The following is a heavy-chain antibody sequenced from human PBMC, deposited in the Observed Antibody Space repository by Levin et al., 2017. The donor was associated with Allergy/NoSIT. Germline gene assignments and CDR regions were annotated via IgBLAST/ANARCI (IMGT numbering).Heavy chain of an antibody. J-gene: IGHJ5*02. D-gene: IGHD3-10*01. CDR2: IYHSGST. V-gene: IGHV4-30-2*01. Sequence: KASETLSLTCAVSGGSISSGGYSWSWIRQPPGKGLEWIGYIYHSGSTYYNPSLKSRVTISVDRSKNQFSLKLSSVTAADTAVYYCARVGPLLWFGEFNWFDPWGQGTLVTVSS. CDR1: GGSISSGGYS. CDR3: ARVGPLLWFGEFNWFDP.